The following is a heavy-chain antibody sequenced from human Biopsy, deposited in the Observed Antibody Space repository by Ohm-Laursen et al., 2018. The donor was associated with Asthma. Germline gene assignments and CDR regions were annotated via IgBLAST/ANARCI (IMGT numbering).Heavy chain of an antibody. Sequence: TLSLTCSLSSGSGGYMRSGNYYWGWIRQPPGKGLEWIGSIYYSGTTYYNPYLESRVTVSADTSKNQFSLKLLSVTAADTAVYYCVRGSSSWHHGPFHYYCGLDVWGQGTTATVSS. CDR2: IYYSGTT. CDR3: VRGSSSWHHGPFHYYCGLDV. V-gene: IGHV4-39*01. CDR1: SGSGGYMRSGNYY. D-gene: IGHD6-13*01. J-gene: IGHJ6*02.